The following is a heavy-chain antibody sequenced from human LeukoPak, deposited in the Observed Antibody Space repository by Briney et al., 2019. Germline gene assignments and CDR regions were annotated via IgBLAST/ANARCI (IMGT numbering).Heavy chain of an antibody. D-gene: IGHD6-19*01. Sequence: GASVKVSCKASDYTFISYGISWVRQATGQGLEWMGWMNPNSGNTGYAQKFQGRVTMTRNTSISTAYMELSSLRSEDTAVYYCARGLGSGIAVLYWGQGTLVTVSS. V-gene: IGHV1-8*02. CDR1: DYTFISYG. CDR2: MNPNSGNT. CDR3: ARGLGSGIAVLY. J-gene: IGHJ4*02.